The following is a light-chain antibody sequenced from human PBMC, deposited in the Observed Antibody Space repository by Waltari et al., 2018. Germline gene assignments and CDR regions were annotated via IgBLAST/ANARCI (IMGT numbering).Light chain of an antibody. CDR1: SLRTSY. CDR3: HSRKGRDNQVV. Sequence: SSELTQGPDVSVALGQTVKITCQGDSLRTSYASWYQVKPGQAPLLVLFGKEKRTSGIPDRISGYSSGTTSSLTITGAQAEDEADYYCHSRKGRDNQVVFGGGTKLTVL. V-gene: IGLV3-19*01. J-gene: IGLJ3*02. CDR2: GKE.